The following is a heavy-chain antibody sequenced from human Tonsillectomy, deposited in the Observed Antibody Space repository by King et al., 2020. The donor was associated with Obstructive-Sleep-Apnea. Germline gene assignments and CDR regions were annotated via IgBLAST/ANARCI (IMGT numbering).Heavy chain of an antibody. J-gene: IGHJ6*02. CDR2: IKQDGSEK. V-gene: IGHV3-7*03. CDR3: AREQEENDFWSGYYYDYYGMDV. D-gene: IGHD3-3*01. CDR1: GFTFSSYW. Sequence: VQLVESGGGLVQPGGSLRLSCAASGFTFSSYWMSWVRQAPGKGLEWVANIKQDGSEKYYVDSVKGRFTISRDNAKNSLYLQMKSLRAEDTAVYYCAREQEENDFWSGYYYDYYGMDVWGQGTTVTVSS.